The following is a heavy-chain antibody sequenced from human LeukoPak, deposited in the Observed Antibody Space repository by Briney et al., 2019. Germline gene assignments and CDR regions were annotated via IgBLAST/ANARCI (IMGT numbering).Heavy chain of an antibody. CDR2: ISNSSSYI. V-gene: IGHV3-21*01. CDR3: ARDIQRTGLD. J-gene: IGHJ4*02. D-gene: IGHD3/OR15-3a*01. Sequence: GGSLRLSCAASGFTFSSYSMNWVRQAPGKGLEWVSSISNSSSYIYYADSVKGRFTISRDNAKNSLYLQMNSLRAEDTAVYYCARDIQRTGLDWGQGTLVTVSS. CDR1: GFTFSSYS.